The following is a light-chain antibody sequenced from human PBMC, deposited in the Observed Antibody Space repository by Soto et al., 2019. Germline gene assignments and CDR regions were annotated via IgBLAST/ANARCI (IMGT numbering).Light chain of an antibody. V-gene: IGLV1-40*01. CDR2: RNT. Sequence: QAVVTQPPSVSGAPGQRVTISCTGSSSNIGAGYDVHWYQQLPETAPKLLIYRNTNRPSGVPDRFSGSKSGTSASLAITGLQAEDEADYYCQAYDSNLSGVFGGGTKLTVL. CDR1: SSNIGAGYD. CDR3: QAYDSNLSGV. J-gene: IGLJ3*02.